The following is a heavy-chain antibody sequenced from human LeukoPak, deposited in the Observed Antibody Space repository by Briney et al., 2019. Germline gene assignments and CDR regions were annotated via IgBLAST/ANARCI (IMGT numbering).Heavy chain of an antibody. CDR3: ARVVIVGATTQSYYYYYMDV. J-gene: IGHJ6*03. D-gene: IGHD1-26*01. CDR1: GGSISSSSYY. CDR2: INHSGST. V-gene: IGHV4-39*07. Sequence: SETLSLTCTVSGGSISSSSYYWGWIRQPPGKGLEWIGEINHSGSTNYNPSLKSRVTISVDTSKNQFSLRLSSVTAADTAVYYCARVVIVGATTQSYYYYYMDVWGKGTTVTVSS.